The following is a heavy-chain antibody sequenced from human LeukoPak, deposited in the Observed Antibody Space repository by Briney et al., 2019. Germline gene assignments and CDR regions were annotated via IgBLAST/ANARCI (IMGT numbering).Heavy chain of an antibody. J-gene: IGHJ6*02. CDR1: GYTFTGYY. Sequence: ASVKVSCKASGYTFTGYYMHWVRQAPGQGLEWMGRINPNSGGTNYAQKFQGRVTMTRDTSISTAYMELSRLRSDDTAVYYCARGEDLGVAMDYYYGLDVWGLGTTVTVSS. CDR3: ARGEDLGVAMDYYYGLDV. CDR2: INPNSGGT. V-gene: IGHV1-2*06. D-gene: IGHD2-8*01.